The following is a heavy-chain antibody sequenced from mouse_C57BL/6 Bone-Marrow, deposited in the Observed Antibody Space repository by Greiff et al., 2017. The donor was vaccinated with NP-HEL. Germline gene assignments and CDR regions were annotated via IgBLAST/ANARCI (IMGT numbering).Heavy chain of an antibody. CDR2: IDPSDSYT. CDR1: GYTFTSYW. J-gene: IGHJ4*01. CDR3: ARRTDYGRSVDY. V-gene: IGHV1-69*01. D-gene: IGHD2-4*01. Sequence: QVQLQQPGAELVMPGASVKLSCKASGYTFTSYWMHWVKQRPGQGLEWIGEIDPSDSYTNYNQKFKGKSTLTVDKSSSTAYMQLSSLTSEDSAVYYCARRTDYGRSVDYWGQGTSVTVSS.